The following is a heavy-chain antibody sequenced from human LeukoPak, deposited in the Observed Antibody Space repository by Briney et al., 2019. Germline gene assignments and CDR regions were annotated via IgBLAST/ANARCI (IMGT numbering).Heavy chain of an antibody. Sequence: GGSLRLSCAASGFTFSRYWMHWVRQAPGRGLVWVSRINSDGSSTSYADSVKGRFTISRDNAKNTLYLQMNSLRAEDTAVYYCARSPYDCSGSSCYPDYFDYWGQGTLVTVSS. J-gene: IGHJ4*02. D-gene: IGHD2-15*01. CDR2: INSDGSST. CDR3: ARSPYDCSGSSCYPDYFDY. V-gene: IGHV3-74*01. CDR1: GFTFSRYW.